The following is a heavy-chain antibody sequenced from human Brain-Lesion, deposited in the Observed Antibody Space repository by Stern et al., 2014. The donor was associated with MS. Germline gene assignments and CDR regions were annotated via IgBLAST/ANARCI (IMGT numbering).Heavy chain of an antibody. Sequence: VQLVESGGVVGQPGGSLRLSCAASGFTFDDYALHWVRQAPGKGLEWVSLITWDGGSTSYTDSVKGRFSISRDNRKSFLYLQMNSLRPEDTALYYCAGGLGFWGRGTLVTVSS. D-gene: IGHD2-21*01. CDR3: AGGLGF. J-gene: IGHJ4*02. CDR2: ITWDGGST. CDR1: GFTFDDYA. V-gene: IGHV3-43D*03.